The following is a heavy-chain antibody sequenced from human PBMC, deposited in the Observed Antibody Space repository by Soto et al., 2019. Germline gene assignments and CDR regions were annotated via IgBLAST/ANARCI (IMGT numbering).Heavy chain of an antibody. J-gene: IGHJ4*02. CDR3: AKGSGWYLTHFDY. CDR1: GFTFSSYA. V-gene: IGHV3-23*01. Sequence: EVQLLESGGGLVQPGGSLRLSCAASGFTFSSYAMSWVRQAPGKGLEWVSAISGSGGSTYYADSVKGRFTISRDNSENTLYLQMNSLRAEDTAVYYCAKGSGWYLTHFDYWGQGTLVTVSS. D-gene: IGHD6-19*01. CDR2: ISGSGGST.